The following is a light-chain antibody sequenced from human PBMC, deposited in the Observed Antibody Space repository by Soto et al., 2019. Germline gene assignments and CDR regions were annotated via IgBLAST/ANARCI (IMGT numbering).Light chain of an antibody. V-gene: IGLV1-44*01. Sequence: QSVPTQPPSTSGTPGQRVTISCSGSSSNIGSNIVNWYQQLPGTAPKVLIYSNDRRPSGVPDRFSGSKSGTSASLAISGLQSEDEADYHCAAWDDSVSAWVFGGGTQLTVL. CDR1: SSNIGSNI. J-gene: IGLJ3*02. CDR2: SND. CDR3: AAWDDSVSAWV.